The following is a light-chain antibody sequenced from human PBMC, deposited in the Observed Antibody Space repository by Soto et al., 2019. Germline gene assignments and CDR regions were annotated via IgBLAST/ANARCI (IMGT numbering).Light chain of an antibody. CDR2: GTS. V-gene: IGKV3-20*01. CDR3: QQCGPSLRST. J-gene: IGKJ2*01. Sequence: EVVLTQSPDTLSLSPGETATLSCRASQAVTGNYLAWYQQKPGQAPRLLIYGTSNRATGIPDRFSGSGSGTDFTLTISRLEPEDFAVYYCQQCGPSLRSTFGQGTKLESK. CDR1: QAVTGNY.